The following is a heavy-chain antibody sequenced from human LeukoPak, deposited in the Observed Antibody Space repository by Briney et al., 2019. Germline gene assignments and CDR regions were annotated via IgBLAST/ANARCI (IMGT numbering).Heavy chain of an antibody. CDR2: MNPNSGNT. CDR3: ARVAVRWESGSYDY. V-gene: IGHV1-8*01. J-gene: IGHJ4*02. Sequence: GASVKVSCKASGYTFTSYDINWVRQATGQGLEWMGWMNPNSGNTGYAQKFQGRVTMTRNTSISTAYMELSSLRSEDTAVYYCARVAVRWESGSYDYWGQGTLVTVSS. CDR1: GYTFTSYD. D-gene: IGHD1-26*01.